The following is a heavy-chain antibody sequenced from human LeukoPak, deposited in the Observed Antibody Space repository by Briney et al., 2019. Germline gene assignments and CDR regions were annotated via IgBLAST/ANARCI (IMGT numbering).Heavy chain of an antibody. J-gene: IGHJ5*02. CDR2: IDHSGST. CDR3: ARFPRWFDP. Sequence: SETLSLTCAVYGGSFSGYYWNWIRQPPGKGLEWIGEIDHSGSTNYNPSLKSRVTISVDTSKNQFSLKLSSVTAADTAVYYCARFPRWFDPWGQGTLVTVSS. CDR1: GGSFSGYY. V-gene: IGHV4-34*01.